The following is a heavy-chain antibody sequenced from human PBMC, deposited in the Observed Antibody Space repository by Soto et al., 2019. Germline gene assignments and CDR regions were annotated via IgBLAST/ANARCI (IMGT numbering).Heavy chain of an antibody. CDR2: INHSGST. J-gene: IGHJ3*02. CDR1: GGSFSGYY. Sequence: PSETLSLTCAVYGGSFSGYYWSWIRQPPGKGLGWIGEINHSGSTNYNPSLKSRVTISVDTSKNQFSLKLSSVTAADTAVYYCARAYDLYDAFAIWGKGTMVTV. D-gene: IGHD2-2*02. CDR3: ARAYDLYDAFAI. V-gene: IGHV4-34*01.